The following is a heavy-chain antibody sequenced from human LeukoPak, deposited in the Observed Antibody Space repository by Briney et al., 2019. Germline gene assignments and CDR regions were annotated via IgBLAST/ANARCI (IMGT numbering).Heavy chain of an antibody. Sequence: GGSLRLSCAASGFTFSGYAMSWVRQAPGKGLEWVSVISGSGSSTYHADSVKGRFTISRDNSKNTLYLQMNSLRAEDTAVYYCARGDTPTYCSTATCYLLDYWGQGTLVTASS. V-gene: IGHV3-23*01. CDR1: GFTFSGYA. CDR3: ARGDTPTYCSTATCYLLDY. D-gene: IGHD2-2*01. CDR2: ISGSGSST. J-gene: IGHJ4*02.